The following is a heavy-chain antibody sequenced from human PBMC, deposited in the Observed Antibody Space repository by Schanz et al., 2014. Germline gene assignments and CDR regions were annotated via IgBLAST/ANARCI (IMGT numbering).Heavy chain of an antibody. CDR3: ARQFYDILTGYWFPYYFDY. J-gene: IGHJ4*02. Sequence: QVQLQESGPGLVKPSQTLSLTCTVSGGSVSSGGDYWSWIRQHPGKGLEWIGFISYSGSTYYNPSLKSRVTISMHTSKNQFSLKLSSVTAADTAVYYCARQFYDILTGYWFPYYFDYWGQGTLVTVSS. CDR1: GGSVSSGGDY. CDR2: ISYSGST. D-gene: IGHD3-9*01. V-gene: IGHV4-31*03.